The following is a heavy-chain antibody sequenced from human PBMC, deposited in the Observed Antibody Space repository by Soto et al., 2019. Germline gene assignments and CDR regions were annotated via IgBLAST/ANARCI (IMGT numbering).Heavy chain of an antibody. Sequence: QVQLVQSAAEVKKPGASVKVSCKASGYTLTNYAISWVRQAPGQGPEWMGWINTYNGNSNYAQKFQGRVTMTTDTSTNTAYMELRSLTSDDTAVYYCARDCTGGGGFCSYWGQGTLVTVSS. V-gene: IGHV1-18*01. D-gene: IGHD2-8*02. CDR2: INTYNGNS. CDR1: GYTLTNYA. J-gene: IGHJ4*02. CDR3: ARDCTGGGGFCSY.